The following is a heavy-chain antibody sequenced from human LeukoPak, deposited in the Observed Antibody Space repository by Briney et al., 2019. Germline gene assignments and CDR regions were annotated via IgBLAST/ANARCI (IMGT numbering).Heavy chain of an antibody. Sequence: GGSLRLSCAASGFTVSSNYMSWVRQAPGKGLEWVSVFYSGGSTYYADSVKGRFTISRDNSKNTLFLQMNSLRAEDTAVYYCARQELVIAAAGSRVYDPRPTLLDYWGQGTLVTVSS. CDR2: FYSGGST. CDR3: ARQELVIAAAGSRVYDPRPTLLDY. CDR1: GFTVSSNY. V-gene: IGHV3-53*01. J-gene: IGHJ4*02. D-gene: IGHD6-13*01.